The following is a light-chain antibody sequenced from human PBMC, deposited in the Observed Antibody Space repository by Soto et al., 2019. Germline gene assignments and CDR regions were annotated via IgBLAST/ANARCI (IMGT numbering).Light chain of an antibody. Sequence: DIQMTQSPSSLSASVGDRVTITCRGSQSFSSYLNWYQQKPGKAPKLLIYAASSLQSGVPSRFSGSGSGTDFTLTISILQPEDFATYYCRQSYSTLWTFGQGTKVEIK. CDR3: RQSYSTLWT. J-gene: IGKJ1*01. CDR1: QSFSSY. V-gene: IGKV1-39*01. CDR2: AAS.